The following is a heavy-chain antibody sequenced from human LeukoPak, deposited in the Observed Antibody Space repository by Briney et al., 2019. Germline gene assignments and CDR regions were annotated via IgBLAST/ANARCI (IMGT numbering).Heavy chain of an antibody. V-gene: IGHV3-23*01. CDR3: ARAPGGSGSYCFDY. CDR2: ISGSGGST. D-gene: IGHD3-10*01. Sequence: GGSLRLSCAASGFTFSSYAMSWVRQAPGKGLEWVSAISGSGGSTYYADSVKGRFTISRDNSKNTLYLQMNSLRSEDTAVYYCARAPGGSGSYCFDYWGQGTLVTVSS. J-gene: IGHJ4*02. CDR1: GFTFSSYA.